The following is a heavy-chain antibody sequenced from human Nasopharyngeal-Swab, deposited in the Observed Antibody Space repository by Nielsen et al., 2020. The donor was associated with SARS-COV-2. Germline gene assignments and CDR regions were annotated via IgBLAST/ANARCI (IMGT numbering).Heavy chain of an antibody. Sequence: GESLKISCAASGFNVSNNYMTWVRQAPWKGLEWVSIIYSSGSIYHADSVKGRFIISRDTSKNTLSLRMNSLRVEDTAVYYCARDRGWGYTGYGSLDYWGQGVLVTVSS. CDR2: IYSSGSI. J-gene: IGHJ4*02. CDR3: ARDRGWGYTGYGSLDY. CDR1: GFNVSNNY. D-gene: IGHD5-12*01. V-gene: IGHV3-53*01.